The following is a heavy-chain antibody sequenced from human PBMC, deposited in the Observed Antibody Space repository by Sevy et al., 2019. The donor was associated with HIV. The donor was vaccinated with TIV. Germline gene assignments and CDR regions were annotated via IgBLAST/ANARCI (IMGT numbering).Heavy chain of an antibody. CDR3: NRNGGAFANGFDH. J-gene: IGHJ5*02. V-gene: IGHV3-48*03. CDR1: GFTFSSYD. CDR2: ISSSGSSI. D-gene: IGHD2-21*01. Sequence: GGSLRLSCTASGFTFSSYDMNWVRQAPGKGLEWVSKISSSGSSIYYADSVKGRFTISRDNAKNSLNLQMNSLRAEDKAADYCNRNGGAFANGFDHWGQGTLVTVSS.